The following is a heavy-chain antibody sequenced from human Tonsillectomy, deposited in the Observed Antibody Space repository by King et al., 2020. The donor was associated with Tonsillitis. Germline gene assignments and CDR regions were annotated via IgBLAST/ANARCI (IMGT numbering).Heavy chain of an antibody. CDR3: ARNSGFWSYWYFDL. CDR2: MYYSGST. CDR1: GGSISSYY. Sequence: VQLQESGPGLVKPSETLSLTCTVSGGSISSYYWSWIRQPPGKGLGWIGYMYYSGSTNYNPSLKSRVTISVDTSKNQFSLKLSSVTAADTAVYYCARNSGFWSYWYFDLWGRGTLVTVSS. D-gene: IGHD3-22*01. V-gene: IGHV4-59*08. J-gene: IGHJ2*01.